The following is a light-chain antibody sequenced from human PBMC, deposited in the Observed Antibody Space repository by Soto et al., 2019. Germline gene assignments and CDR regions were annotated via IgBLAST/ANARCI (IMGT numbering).Light chain of an antibody. CDR3: QLYSGSPWT. CDR2: GVS. Sequence: IVLTQSPGTLSLSPGERATLSCRASQSISHNYLAWYQQKPGQAPRLLIHGVSIRATGIPDRFSGSGSGTDFTLSISRLEPEDFAVYYCQLYSGSPWTFGQGTKVEIK. J-gene: IGKJ1*01. V-gene: IGKV3-20*01. CDR1: QSISHNY.